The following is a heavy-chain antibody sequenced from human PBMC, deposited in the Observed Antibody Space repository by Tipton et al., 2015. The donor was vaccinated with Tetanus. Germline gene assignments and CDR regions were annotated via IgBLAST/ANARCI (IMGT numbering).Heavy chain of an antibody. CDR3: AGVTAQRTELYFEH. Sequence: LRLSCVGSGFRFSGYYMTWIRQSPGKGLEWVGYVYYTGDTNYNPSLKSRVTISMDRSENQISLKMTSVTAADTAVYYCAGVTAQRTELYFEHWGQGTQVTVSS. J-gene: IGHJ1*01. V-gene: IGHV4-59*01. CDR1: GFRFSGYY. CDR2: VYYTGDT. D-gene: IGHD2-8*02.